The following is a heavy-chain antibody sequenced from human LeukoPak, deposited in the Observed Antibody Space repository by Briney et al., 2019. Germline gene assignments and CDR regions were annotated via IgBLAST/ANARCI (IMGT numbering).Heavy chain of an antibody. CDR1: GGSFSGYY. Sequence: SETLSLTCAVYGGSFSGYYWSWIRQPPGEGLEWIGEINHSGSTNYNPSLKSRVTISVDASKNQFSLKLSSVTAADTAVYYCARVPTVTFFDYWGQGSLVTVSS. V-gene: IGHV4-34*01. J-gene: IGHJ4*02. CDR2: INHSGST. D-gene: IGHD4-17*01. CDR3: ARVPTVTFFDY.